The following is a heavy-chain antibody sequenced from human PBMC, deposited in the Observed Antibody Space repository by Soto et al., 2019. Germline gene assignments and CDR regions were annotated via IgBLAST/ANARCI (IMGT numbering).Heavy chain of an antibody. CDR2: IYYSGST. Sequence: SETLSLTCTVSGGSISSYYWSWLRQPPGKGLEWIGYIYYSGSTNYNPSLKSRVTISVDTSKNQFSLKLSSVTAADTAVYYCASYNGHYDFCSGYYGHDAFDIWGQGTMVTVSS. CDR3: ASYNGHYDFCSGYYGHDAFDI. D-gene: IGHD3-3*01. V-gene: IGHV4-59*08. J-gene: IGHJ3*02. CDR1: GGSISSYY.